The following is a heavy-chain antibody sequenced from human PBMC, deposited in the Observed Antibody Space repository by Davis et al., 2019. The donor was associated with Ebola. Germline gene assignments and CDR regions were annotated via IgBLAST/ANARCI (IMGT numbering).Heavy chain of an antibody. Sequence: AASVKVSCKASGYTFTGYYMHWVRQAPGQGLEWMGWINPNSGGTNYAQKFQGWVTMTTDTSTSTAYMELRSLRSDDTAVYYCARVQLWDAFDIWGQGTMVTVSS. V-gene: IGHV1-2*04. D-gene: IGHD5-18*01. CDR3: ARVQLWDAFDI. CDR2: INPNSGGT. CDR1: GYTFTGYY. J-gene: IGHJ3*02.